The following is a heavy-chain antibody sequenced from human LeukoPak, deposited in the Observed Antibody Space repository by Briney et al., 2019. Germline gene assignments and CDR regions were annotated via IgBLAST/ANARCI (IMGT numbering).Heavy chain of an antibody. J-gene: IGHJ1*01. D-gene: IGHD6-13*01. CDR1: GGSFSGYY. CDR3: ARAESYSSSWYPFQH. V-gene: IGHV4-34*01. Sequence: SETLSLTCAVYGGSFSGYYWSWIRQPPGKGLEWIGEINHSGSTNYNPSLKSRVTISVDTSKNQFSLKLSSVTAADTAVYYCARAESYSSSWYPFQHWGQGTLVTVSS. CDR2: INHSGST.